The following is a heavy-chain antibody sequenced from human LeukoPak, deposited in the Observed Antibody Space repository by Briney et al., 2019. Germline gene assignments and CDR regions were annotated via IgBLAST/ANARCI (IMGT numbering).Heavy chain of an antibody. J-gene: IGHJ4*02. Sequence: PGGSLRLSCAASGFSFSTYWMSWVHQAPGKGLEWVACVNEDESKKYYVDSVKGRFTISRDNAKNSLYLQMNSLRAEDTAIYYCARDGGSGWYSDYWGQGTLVTVSS. CDR3: ARDGGSGWYSDY. D-gene: IGHD6-19*01. CDR2: VNEDESKK. CDR1: GFSFSTYW. V-gene: IGHV3-7*01.